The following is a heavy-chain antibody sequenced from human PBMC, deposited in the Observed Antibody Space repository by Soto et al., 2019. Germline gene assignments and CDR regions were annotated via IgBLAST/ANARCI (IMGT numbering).Heavy chain of an antibody. V-gene: IGHV1-8*01. CDR3: ARRVYCSGGSCYSGHDY. CDR2: MNPNSGNT. D-gene: IGHD2-15*01. Sequence: ASVKVSCKASGYTFTSYDINWVRQATGQGLEWMGWMNPNSGNTGYAQKFQGRVTMTRNTSISTAYMELSSLRSEDTAVYYCARRVYCSGGSCYSGHDYWGQGTLVTVSS. J-gene: IGHJ4*02. CDR1: GYTFTSYD.